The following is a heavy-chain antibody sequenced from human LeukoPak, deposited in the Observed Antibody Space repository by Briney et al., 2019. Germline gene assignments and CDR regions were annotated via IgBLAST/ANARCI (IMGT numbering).Heavy chain of an antibody. V-gene: IGHV1-2*02. Sequence: ASVKVSCKASGGTFSSYAISWVRQAPGQGLEWMGWINPNSGGTNYAQKFQGRVTMTRDTSISTAYMELSRLRSDDTAVYYCARDLAAFGIWGQGTLVTVSS. J-gene: IGHJ4*02. CDR2: INPNSGGT. CDR1: GGTFSSYA. D-gene: IGHD3-3*01. CDR3: ARDLAAFGI.